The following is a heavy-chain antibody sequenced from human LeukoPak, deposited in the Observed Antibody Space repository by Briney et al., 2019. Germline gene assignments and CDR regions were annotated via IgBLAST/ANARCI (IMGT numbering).Heavy chain of an antibody. CDR3: ARGRTNRLGY. CDR2: ISYDGSNK. J-gene: IGHJ4*02. Sequence: GRSLRLSCAASGFTFSSYGMHWVRQAPGKGLEWVAVISYDGSNKYYADSVKGRFTISRDNSKNTLYLQMNSLRAEDTAVYYCARGRTNRLGYWGRGTLVVVSS. CDR1: GFTFSSYG. V-gene: IGHV3-30*03. D-gene: IGHD1-14*01.